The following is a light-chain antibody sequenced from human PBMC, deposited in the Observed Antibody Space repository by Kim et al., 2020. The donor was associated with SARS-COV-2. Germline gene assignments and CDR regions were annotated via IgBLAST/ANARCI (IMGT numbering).Light chain of an antibody. Sequence: DIQMTQSPASLSASVGDRVTITCRASQNITNYLNWYQQKPGKAPKVLIYAASSLQSGVPSRFRGSGSGTDFSLTISSLLPEDFAMYYCQQCYNMPTFGGGTKLEIK. J-gene: IGKJ4*01. CDR3: QQCYNMPT. CDR2: AAS. V-gene: IGKV1-39*01. CDR1: QNITNY.